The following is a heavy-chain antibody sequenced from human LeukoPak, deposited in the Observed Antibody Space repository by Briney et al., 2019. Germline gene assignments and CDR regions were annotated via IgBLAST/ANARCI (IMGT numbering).Heavy chain of an antibody. CDR3: ARRAGAYSHPYDY. Sequence: KTSETLSLTCTVSRGSIRNSNYYWGWIRQPPGKGLEWIGSIFYDGSSDYNPSLKSRVTISVDTSKNQFSLKLSSVTAEDTAVYYCARRAGAYSHPYDYWGQGTLVTVSS. V-gene: IGHV4-39*07. CDR1: RGSIRNSNYY. CDR2: IFYDGSS. D-gene: IGHD4/OR15-4a*01. J-gene: IGHJ4*02.